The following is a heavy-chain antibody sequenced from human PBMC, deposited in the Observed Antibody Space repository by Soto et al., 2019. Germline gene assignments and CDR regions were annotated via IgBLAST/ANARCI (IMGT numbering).Heavy chain of an antibody. D-gene: IGHD6-13*01. V-gene: IGHV1-2*02. CDR3: ARGIAAAATGWFDP. CDR1: GYAFTVYY. J-gene: IGHJ5*02. Sequence: GASVKVSCKASGYAFTVYYMHCVGQAPGQGLEWMGWINPNSGGTNYAQKFQGRVTMTRDTSISTAYMELSRLRSDDTAVYYCARGIAAAATGWFDPWGQGTLVTVSS. CDR2: INPNSGGT.